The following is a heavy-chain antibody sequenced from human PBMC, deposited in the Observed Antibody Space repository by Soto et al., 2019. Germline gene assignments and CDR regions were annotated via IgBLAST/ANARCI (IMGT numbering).Heavy chain of an antibody. Sequence: ASVKVSCKASGSTFTSYGISWVRQAPGRGLEWMGWISAYNGNTNYAQKLQGRVTMTTDTSTSTAYMELRSLRSDDTAVYYCARDPFDCSSTSCYSSTEYGMDVWGQGTTVTVSS. CDR1: GSTFTSYG. V-gene: IGHV1-18*04. CDR3: ARDPFDCSSTSCYSSTEYGMDV. D-gene: IGHD2-2*02. J-gene: IGHJ6*02. CDR2: ISAYNGNT.